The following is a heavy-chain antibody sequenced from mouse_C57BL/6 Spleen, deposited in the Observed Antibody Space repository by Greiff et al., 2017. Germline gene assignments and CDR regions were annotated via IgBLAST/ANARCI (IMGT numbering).Heavy chain of an antibody. J-gene: IGHJ4*01. Sequence: EVQLQQSGAELVRPGASVKLSCTASGFNIKDYYMHWVKQRPEQGLEWIGRIDPEDGDTEYAPKFQGKATMTADTSSNTAYLQLSSLTSEDTAVYYCTTWGVVATPYAMDYWGQGTSVTVSS. CDR2: IDPEDGDT. CDR1: GFNIKDYY. CDR3: TTWGVVATPYAMDY. V-gene: IGHV14-1*01. D-gene: IGHD1-1*01.